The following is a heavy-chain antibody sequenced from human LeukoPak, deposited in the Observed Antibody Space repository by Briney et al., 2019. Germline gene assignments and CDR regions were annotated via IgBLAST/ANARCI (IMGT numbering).Heavy chain of an antibody. CDR3: STDLLGHWEQI. J-gene: IGHJ4*02. CDR1: GFPFHTAW. V-gene: IGHV3-15*01. D-gene: IGHD1-26*01. Sequence: GGPLRLLCTPSGFPFHTAWLTWVRQAPGKGRAGVARIKSKVDGETTEYGAHVKGRFAISRDDSKNTVYLQMSSLKIEDTAVYYCSTDLLGHWEQIWGQGTLVSVSS. CDR2: IKSKVDGETT.